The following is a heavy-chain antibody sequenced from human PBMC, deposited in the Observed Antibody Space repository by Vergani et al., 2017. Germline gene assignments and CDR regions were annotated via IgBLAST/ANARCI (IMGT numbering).Heavy chain of an antibody. Sequence: QVQLVQSGAELKKPGASVKVSCKASGYTFTGYYMHWVRQAPAQGLERMGWINPNSGGTNYAQKFQGRVTMTRHTSISTAYMELSRLRSDDPAVYSCARVLSTPKQRQRFYYGMDVWGQGTTVTVAS. CDR1: GYTFTGYY. D-gene: IGHD6-25*01. J-gene: IGHJ6*02. V-gene: IGHV1-2*02. CDR2: INPNSGGT. CDR3: ARVLSTPKQRQRFYYGMDV.